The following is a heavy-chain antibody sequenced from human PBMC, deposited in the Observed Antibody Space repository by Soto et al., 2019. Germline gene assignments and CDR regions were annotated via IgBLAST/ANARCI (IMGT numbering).Heavy chain of an antibody. CDR1: GGTFSSYT. Sequence: QVQLVQSGAEVKKPGSSVKVSCKASGGTFSSYTISWVRQAPGQGLEWMGRIIPILGIANYAQKFQGRVTITADKSTSTAYMELSSLRSEDTAVYYCARDFYASYYSSGMDVWGQGTTVTVSS. J-gene: IGHJ6*02. V-gene: IGHV1-69*08. CDR3: ARDFYASYYSSGMDV. D-gene: IGHD3-16*01. CDR2: IIPILGIA.